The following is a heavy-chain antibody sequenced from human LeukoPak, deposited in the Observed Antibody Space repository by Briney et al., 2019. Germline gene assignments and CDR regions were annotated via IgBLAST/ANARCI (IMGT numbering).Heavy chain of an antibody. CDR2: ISAYNGNT. D-gene: IGHD3-22*01. V-gene: IGHV1-18*01. CDR1: GYTFTSYG. J-gene: IGHJ4*02. CDR3: ARIPADSSSYYYISYFDY. Sequence: ASVKVSCKASGYTFTSYGISWVRQAPGQGLEWMGWISAYNGNTNYAQKLQGRVTMTEDTSTDTAYMELSSLASDDTAVYYCARIPADSSSYYYISYFDYWGQGTLVTVSS.